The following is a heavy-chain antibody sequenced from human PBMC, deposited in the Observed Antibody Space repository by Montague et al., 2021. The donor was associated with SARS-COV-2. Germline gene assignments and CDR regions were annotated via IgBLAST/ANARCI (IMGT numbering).Heavy chain of an antibody. D-gene: IGHD1-1*01. Sequence: SETLSLTCTVSGDSISSTDHYWAWMRQPPGKGLEWNASIFYSGSNYYNPSLKSRVAISVDTSKNLFSLQLNSVTPADTSVYYCARHLRVGNRWNGFEADYWGQGALVSVSS. CDR3: ARHLRVGNRWNGFEADY. CDR1: GDSISSTDHY. CDR2: IFYSGSN. J-gene: IGHJ4*02. V-gene: IGHV4-39*01.